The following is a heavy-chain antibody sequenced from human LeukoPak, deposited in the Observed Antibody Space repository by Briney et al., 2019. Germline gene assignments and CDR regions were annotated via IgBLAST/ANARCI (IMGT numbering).Heavy chain of an antibody. CDR2: LYTDETSA. J-gene: IGHJ4*02. Sequence: PGESLRLSCAASGFTFSASWMHWVRQAPGKGLVWLSRLYTDETSATYADFVKGRFTISRDNSKNTLFLQLNSLRVEDTAVYYCVRGNSGYGNFDYWGQGTVVTVSS. CDR3: VRGNSGYGNFDY. CDR1: GFTFSASW. V-gene: IGHV3-74*03. D-gene: IGHD3-9*01.